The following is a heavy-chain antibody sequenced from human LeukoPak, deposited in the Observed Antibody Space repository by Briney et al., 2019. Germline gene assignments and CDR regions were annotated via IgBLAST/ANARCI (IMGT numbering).Heavy chain of an antibody. D-gene: IGHD6-13*01. J-gene: IGHJ5*02. CDR2: MNPNSGNT. V-gene: IGHV1-8*02. CDR3: ARGRGSSWYFRGFDP. Sequence: ASVKVSCKASGYTFTGYYMHWVRQAPGQGLEWMGWMNPNSGNTGYAQKFQGRVTMTRNTSISTAYMELSSLRSEGTAVYYCARGRGSSWYFRGFDPWGQGTLVTVSS. CDR1: GYTFTGYY.